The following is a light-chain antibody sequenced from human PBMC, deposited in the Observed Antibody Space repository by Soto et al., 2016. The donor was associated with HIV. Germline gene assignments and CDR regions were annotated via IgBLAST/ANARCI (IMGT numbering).Light chain of an antibody. CDR1: NVESKS. CDR3: QVWDVSSDLVV. CDR2: DDA. Sequence: SYVLTQPPSLSVAPRKTARITCGGDNVESKSVQWYQQKPGQAPVLVVYDDADRPSGIPERFSGSNSGNTATLTISGAEAGDEADYYCQVWDVSSDLVVFGGGTKLTVL. J-gene: IGLJ2*01. V-gene: IGLV3-21*03.